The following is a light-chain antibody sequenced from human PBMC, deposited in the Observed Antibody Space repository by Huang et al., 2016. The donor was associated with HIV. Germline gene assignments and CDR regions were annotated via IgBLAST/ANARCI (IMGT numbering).Light chain of an antibody. CDR1: QSVSSNS. Sequence: EIVLTQSPGTLSLSPGEGATLSCRANQSVSSNSLAWYQQKPGQAPRLLIYGASSRATGMPDRFSGSGSGTDFTLTISRLEPEDFAVYYCQQYDSSPYTFGQGTKVEIK. V-gene: IGKV3-20*01. CDR2: GAS. CDR3: QQYDSSPYT. J-gene: IGKJ2*01.